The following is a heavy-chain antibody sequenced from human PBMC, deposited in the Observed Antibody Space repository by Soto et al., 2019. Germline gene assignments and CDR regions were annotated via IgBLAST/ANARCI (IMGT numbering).Heavy chain of an antibody. Sequence: GESLKISCKGAGYSFSNYWIVWLRQVPGKGLEWLGFIFPGDSETTYNPSFEDQVTMSSDKSTDTAYLQWTSLKASDTAIYYCARHETYCTIRSCSQGFDFGGHGTLVTVSS. CDR2: IFPGDSET. V-gene: IGHV5-51*01. CDR1: GYSFSNYW. D-gene: IGHD2-8*01. CDR3: ARHETYCTIRSCSQGFDF. J-gene: IGHJ4*01.